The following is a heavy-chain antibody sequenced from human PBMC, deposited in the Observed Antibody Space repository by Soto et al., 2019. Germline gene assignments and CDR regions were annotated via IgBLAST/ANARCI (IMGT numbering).Heavy chain of an antibody. CDR3: AGGIAARPLGY. CDR2: IYHSGST. Sequence: QLQLQESGSGLVKPSQTLSLTCAVSGGSISSGGYSWSWIRQPPGKGLEWIGYIYHSGSTYYNPSRKSRVTLPVDRPKNKFSLRLSSVPAAETAGYYCAGGIAARPLGYWGQGTLVTVSS. V-gene: IGHV4-30-2*01. J-gene: IGHJ4*02. CDR1: GGSISSGGYS. D-gene: IGHD6-6*01.